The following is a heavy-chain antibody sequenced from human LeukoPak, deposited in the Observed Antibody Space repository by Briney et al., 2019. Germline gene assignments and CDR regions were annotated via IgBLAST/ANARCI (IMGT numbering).Heavy chain of an antibody. Sequence: GGSLRLSCAASGFTFSSYAMSWVRQAPGKGLEWVSSISSSSSYIYYADSVKGRFTISRDNAKNSLYLQMNSLRAEDTAVYYCARDTRHITIFGVVIKHYFDYWGQGTLVTVSS. CDR1: GFTFSSYA. D-gene: IGHD3-3*01. J-gene: IGHJ4*02. CDR2: ISSSSSYI. V-gene: IGHV3-21*01. CDR3: ARDTRHITIFGVVIKHYFDY.